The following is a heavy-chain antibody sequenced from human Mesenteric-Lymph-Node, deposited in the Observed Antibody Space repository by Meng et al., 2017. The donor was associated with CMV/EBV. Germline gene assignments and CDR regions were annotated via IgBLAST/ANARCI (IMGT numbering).Heavy chain of an antibody. Sequence: TFTGYYMHWVRQATGQGLEWMGRINPNSGGTNYAQKFQGRVTMTRDTSISTAYMELSRLRSDDTAVYYCARGGADIVVVPAARWFDPWGQGTLVTVSS. D-gene: IGHD2-2*01. V-gene: IGHV1-2*06. J-gene: IGHJ5*02. CDR2: INPNSGGT. CDR1: TFTGYY. CDR3: ARGGADIVVVPAARWFDP.